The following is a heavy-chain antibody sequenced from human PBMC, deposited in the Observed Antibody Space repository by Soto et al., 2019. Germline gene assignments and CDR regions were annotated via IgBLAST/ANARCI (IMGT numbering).Heavy chain of an antibody. V-gene: IGHV3-15*01. CDR1: GFTFSNAW. CDR2: IKSKTDGGTT. J-gene: IGHJ4*02. CDR3: TQMGGSSWPIDY. D-gene: IGHD6-13*01. Sequence: EVQLVESGGGLGKHGGSLRLSCAASGFTFSNAWMSWVRQAPGKGLEWVGRIKSKTDGGTTDYAAPVKGRFTISRDDSKNTLYLQMNSLKTEDTAVYYCTQMGGSSWPIDYWGQGTLVTVSS.